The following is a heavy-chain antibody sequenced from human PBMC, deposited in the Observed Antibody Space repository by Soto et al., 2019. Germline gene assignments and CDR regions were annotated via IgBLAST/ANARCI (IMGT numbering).Heavy chain of an antibody. CDR2: ISGSGGST. D-gene: IGHD6-6*01. CDR3: AKDQSSIAAQNWFDP. J-gene: IGHJ5*02. CDR1: GFTFSSYA. V-gene: IGHV3-23*01. Sequence: HPVGSLRLSCAASGFTFSSYAMSWVRQAPGKGLEWVSAISGSGGSTYYADSVKGRFTISRDNSKNTLYLQMNSLRAEDTAVYYCAKDQSSIAAQNWFDPWGQGTLVTVSS.